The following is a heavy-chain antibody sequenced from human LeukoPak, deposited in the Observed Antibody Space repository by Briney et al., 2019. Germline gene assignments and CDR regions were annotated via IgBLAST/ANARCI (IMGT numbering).Heavy chain of an antibody. Sequence: ASVKVSCKASGYTFTSYYMHWVRQAPGQGLEWMGIINPSGGSATYAQKFQGRVTMTRDTSTSTVYMELSSLRSEDTAMYYCAGDADYDGSETYYMDVWGKGTTVTVSS. CDR1: GYTFTSYY. V-gene: IGHV1-46*01. CDR3: AGDADYDGSETYYMDV. D-gene: IGHD3-10*01. J-gene: IGHJ6*03. CDR2: INPSGGSA.